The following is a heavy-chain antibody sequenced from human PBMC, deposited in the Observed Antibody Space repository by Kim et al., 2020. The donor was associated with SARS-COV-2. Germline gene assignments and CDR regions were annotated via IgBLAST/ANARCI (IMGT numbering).Heavy chain of an antibody. CDR3: TKDLGYSYYSDNSGYYFAFDD. V-gene: IGHV3-23*01. CDR2: ISGSGDST. D-gene: IGHD3-22*01. Sequence: GGSLRLSCAASGFTSSSHAMSWVRRAPGKGLEWVSAISGSGDSTFYAESVKGRFTISRDNSKNTLYLQMNSLRAEDTALYYCTKDLGYSYYSDNSGYYFAFDDWGQGTLVTVSS. J-gene: IGHJ4*02. CDR1: GFTSSSHA.